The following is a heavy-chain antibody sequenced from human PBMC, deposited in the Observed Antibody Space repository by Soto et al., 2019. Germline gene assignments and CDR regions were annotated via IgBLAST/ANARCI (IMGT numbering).Heavy chain of an antibody. V-gene: IGHV3-23*01. J-gene: IGHJ4*02. CDR1: GFTYSSYV. Sequence: EVHLFESGGGFVQPGGSLRLSCAASGFTYSSYVMGWVRQAPGKGLEWVSAIGGTSGSTYYADSVKGRFTISRDNSKNTVSLQMNSLRAEDTAVYYCAKRRGEGFFDYWGQGTLVTVSS. CDR3: AKRRGEGFFDY. CDR2: IGGTSGST. D-gene: IGHD3-16*01.